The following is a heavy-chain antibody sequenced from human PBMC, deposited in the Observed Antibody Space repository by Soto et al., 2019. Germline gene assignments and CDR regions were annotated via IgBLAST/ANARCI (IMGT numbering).Heavy chain of an antibody. CDR2: IVVGSGNT. CDR1: GFTFTSSA. J-gene: IGHJ6*02. CDR3: AADLGYYDILTPYYGMDV. D-gene: IGHD3-9*01. Sequence: QMQLVQSGPEVKKPGTSVKVSCKASGFTFTSSAMQWVRQARGQRLEWIGWIVVGSGNTNYAQKFQERVTITRDMSTSTAYMELSSLRSEDTAVYYCAADLGYYDILTPYYGMDVWGQGTTVTVSS. V-gene: IGHV1-58*02.